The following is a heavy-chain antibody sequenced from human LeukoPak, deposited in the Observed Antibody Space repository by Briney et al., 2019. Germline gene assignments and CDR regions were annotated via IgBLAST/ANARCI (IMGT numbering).Heavy chain of an antibody. J-gene: IGHJ4*02. CDR2: LSGSGIYT. D-gene: IGHD6-19*01. V-gene: IGHV3-23*01. Sequence: GGSLRLSCAASGFTFSGYAMSWVRQAPGKGPEWVSALSGSGIYTYYADSVKGRFTISRDISKNTLYLQMNSLRAEDTAVYYCAKRDTSGWPPVGLGYWGQGTLVTVSS. CDR3: AKRDTSGWPPVGLGY. CDR1: GFTFSGYA.